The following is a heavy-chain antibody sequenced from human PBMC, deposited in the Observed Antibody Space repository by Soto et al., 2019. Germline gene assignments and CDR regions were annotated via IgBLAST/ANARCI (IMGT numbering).Heavy chain of an antibody. CDR2: ITGSSTYI. J-gene: IGHJ5*02. Sequence: PGGSLRLSCAASGFTFSTYSMNWVRQAPGKGLEWVSSITGSSTYIFYADSVKGRFTISRDNARNSVYLQMNSLRAEDTAVYYCARLSPPLELPLVPGAWGQGTLVTVSS. CDR1: GFTFSTYS. CDR3: ARLSPPLELPLVPGA. V-gene: IGHV3-21*01. D-gene: IGHD7-27*01.